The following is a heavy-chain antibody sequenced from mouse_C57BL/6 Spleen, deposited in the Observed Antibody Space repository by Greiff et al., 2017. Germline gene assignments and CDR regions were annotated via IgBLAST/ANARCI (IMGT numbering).Heavy chain of an antibody. J-gene: IGHJ1*03. V-gene: IGHV1-69*01. CDR2: IDPSDSYT. Sequence: VQLQQSGAELVMPGASVKLSCKASGYTFTSYWMHWVKQRPGQGLEWIGEIDPSDSYTNYNQKFKGKSTLTVDKSSSTAYMQLSSLTSEDSAVYYCARGSSYWYFDVWGTGTTVTVSS. D-gene: IGHD1-3*01. CDR1: GYTFTSYW. CDR3: ARGSSYWYFDV.